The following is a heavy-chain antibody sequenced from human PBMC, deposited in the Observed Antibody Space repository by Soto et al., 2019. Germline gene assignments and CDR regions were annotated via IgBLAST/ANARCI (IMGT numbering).Heavy chain of an antibody. D-gene: IGHD6-19*01. Sequence: QVQLVQSGAEVKKPGSSVKVSCKASGGTFSSYAISWVRQAPGQGLERMGGIIPIFGTANYAQKFQGRVAITADESTSTAYMELSSLRSEDTAVYCCARDQAYSSGGVNWFDPWGQGTLVTVSS. CDR3: ARDQAYSSGGVNWFDP. J-gene: IGHJ5*02. CDR1: GGTFSSYA. CDR2: IIPIFGTA. V-gene: IGHV1-69*19.